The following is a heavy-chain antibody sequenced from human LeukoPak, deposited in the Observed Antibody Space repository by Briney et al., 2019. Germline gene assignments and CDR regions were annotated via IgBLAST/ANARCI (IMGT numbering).Heavy chain of an antibody. CDR2: IIPIFGTA. CDR3: AREIDMTTPNAFPYAFDI. Sequence: ASVKVSCKASGGTFSSYAISWVRQAPGQGLEWMGGIIPIFGTANYAQKFQGRVTITADESTSTAYMELSSLRSEDTTVYYCAREIDMTTPNAFPYAFDIWGQGTMVTVSS. CDR1: GGTFSSYA. V-gene: IGHV1-69*13. J-gene: IGHJ3*02. D-gene: IGHD4-11*01.